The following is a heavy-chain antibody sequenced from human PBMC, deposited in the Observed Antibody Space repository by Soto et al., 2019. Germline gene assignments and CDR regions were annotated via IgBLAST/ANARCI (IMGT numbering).Heavy chain of an antibody. Sequence: SVKVSCKASGGTFSSYAISWVRQAPGQGLEWMGGIIPIFGTANYAQKFQGRVTITADESTSTAYMELSSLRSEDTAVYYCARDISYYYDSSGYFLPNFDYWGQGTLVTVSS. D-gene: IGHD3-22*01. CDR3: ARDISYYYDSSGYFLPNFDY. V-gene: IGHV1-69*13. J-gene: IGHJ4*02. CDR1: GGTFSSYA. CDR2: IIPIFGTA.